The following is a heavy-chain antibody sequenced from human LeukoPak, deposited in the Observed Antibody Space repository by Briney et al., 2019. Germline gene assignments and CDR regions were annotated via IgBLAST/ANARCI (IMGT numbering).Heavy chain of an antibody. D-gene: IGHD1-26*01. Sequence: SETLSLTCTVSGGSVSSGSYYWSWIRQPPGKGLEWIGYIYYSGSTNYNPSLKSRATISIDTSKNQFSLKLSSVTAADTAVYYCARDRVRGSSNPYFDYWGQGTLVTVSS. J-gene: IGHJ4*02. V-gene: IGHV4-61*01. CDR1: GGSVSSGSYY. CDR2: IYYSGST. CDR3: ARDRVRGSSNPYFDY.